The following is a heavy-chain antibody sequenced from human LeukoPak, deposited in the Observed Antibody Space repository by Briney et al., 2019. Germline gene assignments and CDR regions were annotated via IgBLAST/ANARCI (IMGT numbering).Heavy chain of an antibody. Sequence: SVKVSCKASGYTFTGHYMHWVRQAPGQGLEWMGWINPNSGGTKYAQKFQGRVTMTRDTSISTAYMELSRLRSDDTAVYYCARGEILLIDYWGQGTLVTVSS. D-gene: IGHD2-15*01. J-gene: IGHJ4*02. CDR2: INPNSGGT. CDR3: ARGEILLIDY. CDR1: GYTFTGHY. V-gene: IGHV1-2*02.